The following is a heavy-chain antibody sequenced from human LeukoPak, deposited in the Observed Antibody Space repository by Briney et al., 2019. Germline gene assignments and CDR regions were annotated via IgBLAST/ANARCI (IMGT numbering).Heavy chain of an antibody. CDR2: ISYDGSNK. CDR1: GFTFSSYA. V-gene: IGHV3-30-3*01. CDR3: ARDSVGATGVHFDY. D-gene: IGHD1-26*01. Sequence: GGSLRLSCAASGFTFSSYAMHWVRQAPGKGLEWVAVISYDGSNKYYADSVKGRFTISRDNSKNTLYLQMNSLRAEDTAVYYCARDSVGATGVHFDYWGQGTLVTVSS. J-gene: IGHJ4*02.